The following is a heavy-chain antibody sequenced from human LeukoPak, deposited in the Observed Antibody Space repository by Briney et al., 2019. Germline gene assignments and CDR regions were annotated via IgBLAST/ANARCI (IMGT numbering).Heavy chain of an antibody. CDR3: ARHSSSGWYSNAFDI. D-gene: IGHD6-19*01. CDR2: IYPGDSDT. V-gene: IGHV5-51*01. J-gene: IGHJ3*02. CDR1: GSNFTSYW. Sequence: GASLEISCQGPGSNFTSYWIGWVRQLPGKGLEWMGIIYPGDSDTRYSPSFQGQVTISADKSISTAYLQWSSLKASDTAMYYCARHSSSGWYSNAFDIWGQGTMVTVSS.